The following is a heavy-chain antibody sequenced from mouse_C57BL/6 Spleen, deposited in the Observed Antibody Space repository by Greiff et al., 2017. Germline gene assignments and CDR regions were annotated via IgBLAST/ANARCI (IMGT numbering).Heavy chain of an antibody. D-gene: IGHD1-1*01. Sequence: QVQLQQPGAELVKPGASVKLSCKASGYTFTSYWMHWVKQRPGQGLEWIGMIHPNSGSTNYNEKFKSKATLTVDKSSSTAYMQLSSLTSEDSAVYYCAPSYGSSNWYFDVWGTGTTVTVSS. CDR2: IHPNSGST. CDR3: APSYGSSNWYFDV. CDR1: GYTFTSYW. V-gene: IGHV1-64*01. J-gene: IGHJ1*03.